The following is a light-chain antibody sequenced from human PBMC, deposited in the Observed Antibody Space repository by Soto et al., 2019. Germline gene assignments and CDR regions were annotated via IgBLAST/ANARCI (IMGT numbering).Light chain of an antibody. CDR1: QSISSW. Sequence: DIQMTQSPSTLSASVGDRVTITCRASQSISSWLAWYQQKPGKVPKLLIYRASSLESAVPSRFSGGGSGTEFTLTISSLQPDDFATYHCQQYSSYPLTFGGGTKVEIK. CDR2: RAS. V-gene: IGKV1-5*03. J-gene: IGKJ4*01. CDR3: QQYSSYPLT.